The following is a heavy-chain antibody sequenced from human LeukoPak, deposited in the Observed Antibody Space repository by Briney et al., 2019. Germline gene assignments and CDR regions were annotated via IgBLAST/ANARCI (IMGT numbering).Heavy chain of an antibody. V-gene: IGHV1-69*13. J-gene: IGHJ4*01. D-gene: IGHD3-22*01. CDR2: IIPIFGP. Sequence: ASVKVSCKASGGTFSTFPISWVRQAPGQGLEWIGGIIPIFGPNYAQKFQGRATISADLATATAYMELSSLTSEDTSVYYCATGKDRSGYYYSLDYWGQEPWSLSPQ. CDR3: ATGKDRSGYYYSLDY. CDR1: GGTFSTFP.